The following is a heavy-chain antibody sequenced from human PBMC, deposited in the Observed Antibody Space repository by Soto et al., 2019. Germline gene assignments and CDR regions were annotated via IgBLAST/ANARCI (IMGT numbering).Heavy chain of an antibody. J-gene: IGHJ6*02. CDR1: GFTFSSYG. CDR2: ISYDGSNK. V-gene: IGHV3-30*18. CDR3: AKVYQWLANYYYYGMDV. Sequence: PGGSLRLSCAASGFTFSSYGMHWVRQAPGKGLEWVAVISYDGSNKYYADSVKGRFTISRDNSKNTLYLQMNSLRAEDTAVYYCAKVYQWLANYYYYGMDVRGQGTTVTVSS. D-gene: IGHD6-19*01.